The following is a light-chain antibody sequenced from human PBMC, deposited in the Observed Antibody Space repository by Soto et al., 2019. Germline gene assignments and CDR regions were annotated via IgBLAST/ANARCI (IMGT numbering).Light chain of an antibody. CDR1: QGISSY. J-gene: IGKJ1*01. V-gene: IGKV1-8*01. CDR2: AAS. Sequence: IQMTQSPSSLSAYLGHRVTITCRASQGISSYLAWYQQKTGKAPNXLIYAASTLQSGVPSRFSGSGYGTDFHLTITCLQSEDFATYYCQQYYSYPRTFGQGTKVDIK. CDR3: QQYYSYPRT.